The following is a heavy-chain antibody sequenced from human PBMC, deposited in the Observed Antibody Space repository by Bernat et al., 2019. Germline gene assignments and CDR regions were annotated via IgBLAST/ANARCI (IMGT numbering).Heavy chain of an antibody. V-gene: IGHV1-2*06. Sequence: QVQLVQSGAEVQKPGASVKVSCKASGYTFTGYYMHWARQAPGQGLEWMGRIDPNNGDTNYAQKFQGRVTMTSDTSISTAYMELSSLGSDDTAMYYCGRDFGVAANDFWGQGTLVTVSS. CDR2: IDPNNGDT. J-gene: IGHJ4*02. CDR3: GRDFGVAANDF. CDR1: GYTFTGYY. D-gene: IGHD6-13*01.